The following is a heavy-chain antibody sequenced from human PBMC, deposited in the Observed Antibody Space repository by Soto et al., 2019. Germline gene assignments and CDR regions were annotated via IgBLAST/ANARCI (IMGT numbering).Heavy chain of an antibody. CDR1: GYSFTSYW. Sequence: PGESLKISCKGSGYSFTSYWIGWVRQMPGKGLEWMGIIYPGDSDTRYSPSFQGQVTISADKSISTAYLQWSSLKALDTAMYYCARRSFRSVVVAASPDDAFDIWGQGTMVTVSS. CDR2: IYPGDSDT. D-gene: IGHD2-15*01. CDR3: ARRSFRSVVVAASPDDAFDI. V-gene: IGHV5-51*01. J-gene: IGHJ3*02.